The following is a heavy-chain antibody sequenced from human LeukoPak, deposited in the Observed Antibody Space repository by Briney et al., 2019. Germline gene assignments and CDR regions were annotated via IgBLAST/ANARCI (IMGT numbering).Heavy chain of an antibody. J-gene: IGHJ3*02. D-gene: IGHD2-8*01. CDR2: IYPGDSDT. V-gene: IGHV5-51*01. Sequence: PGESLKISCKGSGYSFTSYWIGWVRQMPGKGLEWMGIIYPGDSDTRYSPSFQGQVTISADKSISTAYLQWSSLKASDTAMYYCARHLAPVRGVDAFDIWGQGTMVTVSS. CDR1: GYSFTSYW. CDR3: ARHLAPVRGVDAFDI.